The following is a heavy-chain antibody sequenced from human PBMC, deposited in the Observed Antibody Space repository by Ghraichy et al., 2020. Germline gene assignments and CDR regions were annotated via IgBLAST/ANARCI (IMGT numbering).Heavy chain of an antibody. CDR3: ALEGGQCGSGGSCHEPH. V-gene: IGHV3-33*01. Sequence: GGSLRLSCAASGFTLRGFGMHWVRQAPGKGLEWVAIIWHDGSKELYADSVKGRFTISRDDFKNTLYLQMSSLRAEDAAVYYCALEGGQCGSGGSCHEPHWGQGTLVTVSS. D-gene: IGHD2-15*01. CDR1: GFTLRGFG. J-gene: IGHJ4*02. CDR2: IWHDGSKE.